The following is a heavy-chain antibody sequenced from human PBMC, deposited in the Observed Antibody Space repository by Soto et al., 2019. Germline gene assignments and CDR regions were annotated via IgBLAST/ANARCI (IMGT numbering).Heavy chain of an antibody. J-gene: IGHJ4*02. CDR1: GGSFSGYY. CDR3: ARLAENYEYPQFDY. V-gene: IGHV4-34*01. D-gene: IGHD3-3*01. Sequence: PSETLSLTCAVYGGSFSGYYWSWIRQPPGKGLEWIGEINHSGSTNYNPSLKSRVTISVDTSKNQFSLKLSSVTAADTAVYYCARLAENYEYPQFDYWGQGTLVTVSS. CDR2: INHSGST.